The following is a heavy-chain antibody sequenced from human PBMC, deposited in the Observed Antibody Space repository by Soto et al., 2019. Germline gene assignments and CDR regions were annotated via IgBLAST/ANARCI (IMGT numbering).Heavy chain of an antibody. J-gene: IGHJ4*02. Sequence: QVQLVQSGAEVKKPGASVKVSCKASGFTLTRYSFHWVRQAPGQSLEWMGWINAAYGDTKYSQKFQGRVTIGRDTFASTFYMELSSLRSEDTAVYYCASGGFEAVTTTGGDYWGQGTLVTVSS. V-gene: IGHV1-3*01. D-gene: IGHD4-17*01. CDR2: INAAYGDT. CDR3: ASGGFEAVTTTGGDY. CDR1: GFTLTRYS.